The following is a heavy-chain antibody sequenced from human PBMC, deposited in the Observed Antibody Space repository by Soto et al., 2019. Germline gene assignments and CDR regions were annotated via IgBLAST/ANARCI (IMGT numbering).Heavy chain of an antibody. CDR3: ARHVRVDCSATTCYNYYGMDV. Sequence: SVKVCCKASVYTFASDGISWVRPAPGQGVQGSGWVSTQYGPTYCARRFQDKVTMLAENSQSTGYMELSSLRYGDRAVYYCARHVRVDCSATTCYNYYGMDVWGQGTTVIVSS. D-gene: IGHD2-2*02. CDR1: VYTFASDG. J-gene: IGHJ6*02. V-gene: IGHV1-18*01. CDR2: VSTQYGPT.